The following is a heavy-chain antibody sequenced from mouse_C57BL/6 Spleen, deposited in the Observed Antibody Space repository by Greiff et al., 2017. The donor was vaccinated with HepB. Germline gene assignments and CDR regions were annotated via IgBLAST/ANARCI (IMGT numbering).Heavy chain of an antibody. CDR3: ARSDYEYEEFAY. J-gene: IGHJ3*01. D-gene: IGHD2-4*01. V-gene: IGHV1-54*01. CDR1: GYAFTNYL. CDR2: INPGSGGT. Sequence: QVQLQQSGAELVRPGTSVKVSCKASGYAFTNYLIEWVKQRPGQGLEWIGVINPGSGGTNYNEKFKGKATLTADKSSSTAYMQLSSLTSEDSAVYFCARSDYEYEEFAYWGQGTLVTVSA.